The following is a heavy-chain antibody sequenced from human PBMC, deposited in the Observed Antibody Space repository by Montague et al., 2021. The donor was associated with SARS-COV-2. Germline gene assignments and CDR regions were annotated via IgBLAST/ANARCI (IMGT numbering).Heavy chain of an antibody. V-gene: IGHV3-30-3*01. CDR2: ISDDGSNK. J-gene: IGHJ1*01. CDR1: GFTFSSYA. CDR3: ASRENHGSGSHFQH. D-gene: IGHD3-10*01. Sequence: SLRLSCAASGFTFSSYAMHWVRQAPGKGLEWVAVISDDGSNKYYADSVKGRFTISRDNSKNTLYLQMNSLRAEDTAVYYCASRENHGSGSHFQHWGQGTLVTVSS.